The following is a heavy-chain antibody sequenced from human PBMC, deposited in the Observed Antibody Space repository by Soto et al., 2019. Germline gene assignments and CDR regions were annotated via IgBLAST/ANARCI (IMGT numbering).Heavy chain of an antibody. CDR3: ARSLGETTSLFDY. D-gene: IGHD1-26*01. Sequence: QVQLVQSGAEMKQPGASVKLSCQASGYIFIHCFMHWVRQAPGQGLEWMGGINPSSGTTTYAQKCQGRVTVTSDTSTSTVYMELSSLGSGDTAMYYCARSLGETTSLFDYWGQGSLVTVSA. J-gene: IGHJ4*02. CDR1: GYIFIHCF. V-gene: IGHV1-46*01. CDR2: INPSSGTT.